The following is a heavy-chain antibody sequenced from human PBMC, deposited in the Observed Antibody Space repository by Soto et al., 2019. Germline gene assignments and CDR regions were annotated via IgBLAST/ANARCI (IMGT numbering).Heavy chain of an antibody. J-gene: IGHJ5*02. Sequence: PSETLSLTCTVSGGSIRSSSKYWGWIRQPPGKGLEWIGSIYSTGSTFYNLSLKSRVTISVDTSKNQFALTLNSVTAADTAVYYCARLDYIRPQVDPWGQGTLVTVSS. V-gene: IGHV4-39*01. D-gene: IGHD4-4*01. CDR2: IYSTGST. CDR3: ARLDYIRPQVDP. CDR1: GGSIRSSSKY.